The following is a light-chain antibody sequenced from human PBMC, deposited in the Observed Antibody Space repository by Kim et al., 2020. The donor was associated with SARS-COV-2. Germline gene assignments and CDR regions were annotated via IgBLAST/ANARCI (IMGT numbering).Light chain of an antibody. CDR1: QSISSW. J-gene: IGKJ1*01. CDR3: QQYDLYPWT. CDR2: DVS. V-gene: IGKV1-5*01. Sequence: AFVGDGVTITCRASQSISSWLAWYQQKPGKAPKLLIYDVSNLERGVPSRFSGSRSGTEFTLTISSLQPEDFAAYYCQQYDLYPWTFGQGTKVDIK.